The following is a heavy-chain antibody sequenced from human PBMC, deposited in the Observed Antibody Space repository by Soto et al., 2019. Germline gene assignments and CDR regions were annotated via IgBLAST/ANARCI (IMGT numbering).Heavy chain of an antibody. J-gene: IGHJ4*02. V-gene: IGHV1-46*01. CDR1: GYTFTSYY. Sequence: ASVKVSCKASGYTFTSYYMHWVRQAPGQGLEWMGIINPSGGSTSYAQKFQGRVTMTRDTSTSTVYMELSSLRSEDTAVYYCAREGNSGDFWSGYHREYYFDYWGQGTLVTVSS. CDR3: AREGNSGDFWSGYHREYYFDY. CDR2: INPSGGST. D-gene: IGHD3-3*01.